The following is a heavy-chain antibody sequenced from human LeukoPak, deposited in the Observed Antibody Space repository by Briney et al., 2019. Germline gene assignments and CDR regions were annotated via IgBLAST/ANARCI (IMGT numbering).Heavy chain of an antibody. CDR1: GFSFSNYN. Sequence: RGSLRDSRAASGFSFSNYNMTWVRQAPGKGLEWVSTISTNGGSTYYADSAKGRCTISRDNLKNTLYLQMNSLRAEDTAVYYCAKRETTMGFGFDCWG. D-gene: IGHD4-23*01. CDR2: ISTNGGST. V-gene: IGHV3-23*01. CDR3: AKRETTMGFGFDC. J-gene: IGHJ4*01.